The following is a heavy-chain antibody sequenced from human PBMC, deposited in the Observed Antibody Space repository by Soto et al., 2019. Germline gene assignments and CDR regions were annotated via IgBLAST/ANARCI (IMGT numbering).Heavy chain of an antibody. D-gene: IGHD2-21*02. CDR3: ARSWVTASMGKIDY. J-gene: IGHJ4*02. CDR1: GGSFSGYY. CDR2: INHSGST. V-gene: IGHV4-34*01. Sequence: TSETLSLTCAVYGGSFSGYYWSWIRQPPGKGLEWIGEINHSGSTNYNPSLKSRVTISVDTSKNQFSLKLSSVTAADTAVYYCARSWVTASMGKIDYWGQGTLVTVSS.